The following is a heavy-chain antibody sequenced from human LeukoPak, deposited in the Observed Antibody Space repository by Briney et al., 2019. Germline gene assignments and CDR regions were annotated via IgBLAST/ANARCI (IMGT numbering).Heavy chain of an antibody. CDR1: GYTFTKYY. J-gene: IGHJ4*02. V-gene: IGHV1-46*01. CDR3: ARENVFDAYYYDSSGRLDY. Sequence: GASVKVSCKASGYTFTKYYMHWVRQAPGQGLEWMGIINPSGGSTSYAQKLRGRVTMTTDTSTSTAYMELRSLRSDDTAVYYCARENVFDAYYYDSSGRLDYWGQGTLVTVSS. D-gene: IGHD3-22*01. CDR2: INPSGGST.